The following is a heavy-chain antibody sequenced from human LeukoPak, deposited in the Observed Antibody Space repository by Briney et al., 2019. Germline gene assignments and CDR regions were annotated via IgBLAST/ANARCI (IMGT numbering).Heavy chain of an antibody. Sequence: GASVKVSCKASGYTFTCYGISWVRQAPGQGLEWMGWISAYNGNTNYAQKLQGRLTLTTDTSTNTAYMELRSLRSNDTAVYYCARGLSTLPFDYWGQGTLVTVSS. CDR2: ISAYNGNT. CDR3: ARGLSTLPFDY. D-gene: IGHD2-15*01. CDR1: GYTFTCYG. V-gene: IGHV1-18*01. J-gene: IGHJ4*02.